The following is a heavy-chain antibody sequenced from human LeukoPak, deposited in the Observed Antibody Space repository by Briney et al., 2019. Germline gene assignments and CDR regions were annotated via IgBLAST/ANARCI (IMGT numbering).Heavy chain of an antibody. CDR2: INTDTGNP. V-gene: IGHV7-4-1*02. CDR3: ARDCGGSSWYHYYYYYMDV. D-gene: IGHD6-13*01. CDR1: GYTFTSYA. Sequence: ASVKVSCKASGYTFTSYAMNWVRQAPGQGLEWMGWINTDTGNPTYAQGFTGRFVFSLDTSVSTAYLQISNLKAEDTAVYYCARDCGGSSWYHYYYYYMDVWGKGTTVTVSS. J-gene: IGHJ6*03.